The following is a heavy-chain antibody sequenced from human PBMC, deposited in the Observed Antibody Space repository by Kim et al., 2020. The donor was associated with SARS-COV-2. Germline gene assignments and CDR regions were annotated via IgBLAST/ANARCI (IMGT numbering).Heavy chain of an antibody. CDR1: GFTFSTYA. CDR3: AKGDCSSPSCYTTDS. Sequence: GGSLRLSCAASGFTFSTYAMTWVRQAPGKGLEWVSTVSGSGDSTHYADSVKGRFTIYRDTSKDTLYLRMISLRAEDTAVYYCAKGDCSSPSCYTTDSWGRGTLVTVSS. V-gene: IGHV3-23*01. CDR2: VSGSGDST. D-gene: IGHD2-2*01. J-gene: IGHJ4*02.